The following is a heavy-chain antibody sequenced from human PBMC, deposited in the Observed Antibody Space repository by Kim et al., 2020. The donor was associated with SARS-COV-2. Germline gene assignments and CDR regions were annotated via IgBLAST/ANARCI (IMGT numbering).Heavy chain of an antibody. Sequence: VKGRFTISRDDSKNTLYLQMNSLKTEDTAVYYCTSQASSSGSYYRPGLDYWGQGTLVTVSS. D-gene: IGHD3-10*01. J-gene: IGHJ4*02. V-gene: IGHV3-15*01. CDR3: TSQASSSGSYYRPGLDY.